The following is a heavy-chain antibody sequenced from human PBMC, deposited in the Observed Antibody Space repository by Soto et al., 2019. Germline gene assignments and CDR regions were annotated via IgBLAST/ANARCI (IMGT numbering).Heavy chain of an antibody. D-gene: IGHD3-10*01. J-gene: IGHJ4*02. CDR3: ARDRGSDDPIDY. Sequence: QVQLVESGGGVVQPERSLRLSCAASGFTFSNYGMHWVRQAPGKWLEWVAVVWHDGKTKYYADSVEGRFTISRDNSRNTLFLQMDSLRAEDTAVYHCARDRGSDDPIDYWGQGTLVTVSS. CDR1: GFTFSNYG. V-gene: IGHV3-33*01. CDR2: VWHDGKTK.